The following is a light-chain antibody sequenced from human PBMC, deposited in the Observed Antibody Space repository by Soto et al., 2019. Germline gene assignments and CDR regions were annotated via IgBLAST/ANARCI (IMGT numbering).Light chain of an antibody. CDR1: SRDIGGHNF. V-gene: IGLV2-14*01. Sequence: QSVLTQAASMSGSPGQSITISCTGSSRDIGGHNFVSWYQQYPGKAPQLIIYEVSRRPSGVSNRFSGSKSGNTASLTISGLQAEDEADYYCCSFESSITYVFGSGTKVTVL. CDR3: CSFESSITYV. CDR2: EVS. J-gene: IGLJ1*01.